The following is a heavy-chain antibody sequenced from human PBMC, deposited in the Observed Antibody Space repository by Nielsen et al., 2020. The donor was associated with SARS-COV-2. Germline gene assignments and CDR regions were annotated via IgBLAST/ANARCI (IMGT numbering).Heavy chain of an antibody. CDR1: GFTFDDYA. Sequence: SLKISCAASGFTFDDYAMHWVRQAPGKGLEWVSGLSWNSGRIGYAASVKGRFTISRDNAENSLYLQMNSLRPEDTALYYCAKDRGDYGDYGAAVDSWGQGTLVTVSS. CDR3: AKDRGDYGDYGAAVDS. CDR2: LSWNSGRI. J-gene: IGHJ4*02. D-gene: IGHD4-17*01. V-gene: IGHV3-9*01.